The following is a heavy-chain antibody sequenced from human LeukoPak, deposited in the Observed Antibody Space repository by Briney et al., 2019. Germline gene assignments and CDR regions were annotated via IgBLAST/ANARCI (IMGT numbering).Heavy chain of an antibody. CDR1: GFTFSNHN. J-gene: IGHJ6*04. CDR2: IWYDGSKK. CDR3: ARDRDNEYGTYGMDV. V-gene: IGHV3-33*01. D-gene: IGHD4-17*01. Sequence: PGGSLRLSCAASGFTFSNHNMHWVRQAPGKGLEWVAVIWYDGSKKYYVDSVKGRFTISRDNSKNTLDLQMNGLRAEDMAVYYCARDRDNEYGTYGMDVWGKGTTVTVSS.